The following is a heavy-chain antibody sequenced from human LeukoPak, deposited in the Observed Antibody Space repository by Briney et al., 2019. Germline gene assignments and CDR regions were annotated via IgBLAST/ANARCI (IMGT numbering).Heavy chain of an antibody. Sequence: SETLSLTCSVSGGSISSYSWSWIRLPAGKGLEWIGRINPSGSTNYNPSLKSRVTMSLDTSKNQFSLKLNSVTAADTAVYYCARQQLKTMASFDYWGQGTLVTVSS. V-gene: IGHV4-4*07. CDR1: GGSISSYS. CDR3: ARQQLKTMASFDY. D-gene: IGHD4/OR15-4a*01. J-gene: IGHJ4*02. CDR2: INPSGST.